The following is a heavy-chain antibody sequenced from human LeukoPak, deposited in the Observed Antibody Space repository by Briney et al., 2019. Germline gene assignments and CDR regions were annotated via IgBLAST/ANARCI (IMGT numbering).Heavy chain of an antibody. CDR3: ARSYYYDSSGYQDC. D-gene: IGHD3-22*01. J-gene: IGHJ4*02. Sequence: GRSLRLSCAASGFTFSSYGMHWVRQAPGKGLEWVAVISYDGSHKYYADSVKGRFTISRDNSKNTLYLQMDSLSAEDTAVFYCARSYYYDSSGYQDCWGQGTLVTVSS. V-gene: IGHV3-30*03. CDR2: ISYDGSHK. CDR1: GFTFSSYG.